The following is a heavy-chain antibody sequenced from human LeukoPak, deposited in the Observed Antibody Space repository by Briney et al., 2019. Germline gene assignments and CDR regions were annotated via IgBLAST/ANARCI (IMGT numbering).Heavy chain of an antibody. CDR2: MNPNSGNT. J-gene: IGHJ6*02. CDR1: GYTFTSYD. Sequence: GASVKVSCKASGYTFTSYDINWVRQATGQGLEWMGWMNPNSGNTGYAQKFQGRVTMTRNTSISTAYMELSSLRSEDTAVYYCARLGIVVVPAAMDLDYYGMDVWGQGTTVTVSS. D-gene: IGHD2-2*03. V-gene: IGHV1-8*01. CDR3: ARLGIVVVPAAMDLDYYGMDV.